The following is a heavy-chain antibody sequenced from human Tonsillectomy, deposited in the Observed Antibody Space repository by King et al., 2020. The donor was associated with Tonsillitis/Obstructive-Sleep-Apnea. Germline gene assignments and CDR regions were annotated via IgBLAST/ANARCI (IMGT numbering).Heavy chain of an antibody. Sequence: VQLQESGPGLVKPSETLSLTCTVSGGSLSGYYWSWIRQPPGKGLEWIGFIYYSGSTNFSPSLERRVTISADTPKNQVSLKLSSVTAADTAVYYCARDVQGDGFDIWGQGTVVTVSS. CDR2: IYYSGST. CDR3: ARDVQGDGFDI. D-gene: IGHD1-1*01. J-gene: IGHJ3*02. V-gene: IGHV4-59*01. CDR1: GGSLSGYY.